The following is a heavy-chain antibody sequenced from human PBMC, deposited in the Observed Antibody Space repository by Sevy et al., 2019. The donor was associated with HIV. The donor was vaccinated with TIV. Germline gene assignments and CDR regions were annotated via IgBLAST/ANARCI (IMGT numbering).Heavy chain of an antibody. V-gene: IGHV1-69*13. Sequence: ASVKVSCKASGGTFSSYDISWVRQAPGQGLEWMGGIIPIFGTANYAQKFQGRVTITADESTSTAYMELSSLRSEDTAVYYCARDRYSSSWGYGMDVWGQGTTVTVSS. CDR1: GGTFSSYD. CDR2: IIPIFGTA. J-gene: IGHJ6*02. D-gene: IGHD6-13*01. CDR3: ARDRYSSSWGYGMDV.